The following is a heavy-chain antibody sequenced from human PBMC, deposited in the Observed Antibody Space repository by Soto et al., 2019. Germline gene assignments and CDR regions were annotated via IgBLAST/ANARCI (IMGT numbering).Heavy chain of an antibody. CDR1: GGSISSGDYY. CDR2: IYYSGST. CDR3: ARDKITGHFDY. Sequence: SETLSLTCTVSGGSISSGDYYWSWIRQPPGKGLEWIGYIYYSGSTYYNPSLKSRVTISVDTSKNQSSLKLSSVTAADTAVYYCARDKITGHFDYWGQGALVTVSS. J-gene: IGHJ4*02. V-gene: IGHV4-30-4*01. D-gene: IGHD2-8*02.